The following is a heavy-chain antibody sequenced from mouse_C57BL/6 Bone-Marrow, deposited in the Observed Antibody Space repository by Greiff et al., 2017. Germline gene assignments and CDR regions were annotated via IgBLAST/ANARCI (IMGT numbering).Heavy chain of an antibody. D-gene: IGHD2-5*01. CDR2: ISNLAYSI. CDR1: GFTFSDYG. V-gene: IGHV5-15*01. J-gene: IGHJ4*01. CDR3: ARHGSNYDYYAMDY. Sequence: EVQGVESGGGLVQPGGSLKLSCAASGFTFSDYGMAWVRQAPRKGPEWVAFISNLAYSIYYADTVTGRFTISRENAKNTLYLEMSSLRSEDTAMYYCARHGSNYDYYAMDYWGEETSVTDSS.